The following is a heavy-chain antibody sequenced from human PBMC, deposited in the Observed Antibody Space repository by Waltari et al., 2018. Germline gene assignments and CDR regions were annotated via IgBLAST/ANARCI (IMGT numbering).Heavy chain of an antibody. Sequence: EVQLVQSGAEVKKPGESLKISCKGSGYNFGNYWIGWVRQMPGKGLEWVGIIYPGNSETRYSPSFQGQVTISADKSISTAYLQRSSLMASDTAMYYCARHGGYDSSGLFDYWGHGTLVTVSS. V-gene: IGHV5-51*01. CDR3: ARHGGYDSSGLFDY. D-gene: IGHD3-22*01. J-gene: IGHJ4*01. CDR2: IYPGNSET. CDR1: GYNFGNYW.